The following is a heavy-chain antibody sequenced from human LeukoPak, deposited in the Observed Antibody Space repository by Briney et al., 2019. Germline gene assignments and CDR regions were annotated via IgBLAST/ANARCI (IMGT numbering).Heavy chain of an antibody. CDR2: ISGSGGST. J-gene: IGHJ3*02. CDR1: GFTFSSYA. Sequence: GGSLRLSCAASGFTFSSYAMSWVRQAPGKGLEWVSAISGSGGSTYYADSVKGRFTISRDNAKNSLYLQMNSLRAEDTAVYYCARGLEKNDFWSGYRTYDAFDIWGQGTMVTVSS. CDR3: ARGLEKNDFWSGYRTYDAFDI. V-gene: IGHV3-23*01. D-gene: IGHD3-3*01.